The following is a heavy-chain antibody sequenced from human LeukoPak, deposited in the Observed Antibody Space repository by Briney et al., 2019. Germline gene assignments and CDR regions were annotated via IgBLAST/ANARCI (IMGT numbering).Heavy chain of an antibody. Sequence: PGGSLRLSCAASGFTFSSYAMSWVRQAPGKGLEWVSAISGSGGSTYYADSVQGRFTISRDNSKNTLYLQMNSLRAEDTAVYYCAKEVYCSSTSCYAPVSWFDPWGQGTLVTVSS. CDR3: AKEVYCSSTSCYAPVSWFDP. V-gene: IGHV3-23*01. J-gene: IGHJ5*02. D-gene: IGHD2-2*01. CDR1: GFTFSSYA. CDR2: ISGSGGST.